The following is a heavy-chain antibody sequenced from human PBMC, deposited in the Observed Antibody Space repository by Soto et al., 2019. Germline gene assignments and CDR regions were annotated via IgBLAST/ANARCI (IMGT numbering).Heavy chain of an antibody. CDR3: ARENSYFDY. Sequence: ASVKVSCKASGYTFTGYYMHWVRQAPGQGLEWMGWINPNSADTNYAQKFQGRVTMTRDTSTSTAYMELSSLRSDDTAVYYCARENSYFDYWGQGTLVTVS. CDR2: INPNSADT. J-gene: IGHJ4*02. V-gene: IGHV1-2*02. CDR1: GYTFTGYY.